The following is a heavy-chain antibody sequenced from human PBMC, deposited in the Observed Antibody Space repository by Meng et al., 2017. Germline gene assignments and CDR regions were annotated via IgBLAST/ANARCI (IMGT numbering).Heavy chain of an antibody. V-gene: IGHV3-73*01. Sequence: GESLKIPCAVSGGTFSASDIHWVRQASGKGLEWVGRIRSKAGSFATAYPASVKGRFAISRDDSKDTAFLQMNSLITEDTAAYYCTIYDSGHIWGQGTMVTVSS. D-gene: IGHD6-19*01. J-gene: IGHJ3*02. CDR2: IRSKAGSFAT. CDR1: GGTFSASD. CDR3: TIYDSGHI.